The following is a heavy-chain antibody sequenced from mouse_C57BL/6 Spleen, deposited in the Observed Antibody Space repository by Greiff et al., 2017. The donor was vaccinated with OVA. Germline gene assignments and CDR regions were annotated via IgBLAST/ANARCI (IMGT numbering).Heavy chain of an antibody. D-gene: IGHD1-1*01. CDR1: GYTFTDYE. CDR2: IDPETGGT. CDR3: TRWDYYGSSYFFDY. J-gene: IGHJ2*01. Sequence: QVQLKESGAELVRPGASVTLSCKASGYTFTDYEMHWVKQTPVHGLEWIGAIDPETGGTAYNQKFKGKAILTADKSSSTAYMELRSLTSEDSAVYYCTRWDYYGSSYFFDYWGQGTTLTVSS. V-gene: IGHV1-15*01.